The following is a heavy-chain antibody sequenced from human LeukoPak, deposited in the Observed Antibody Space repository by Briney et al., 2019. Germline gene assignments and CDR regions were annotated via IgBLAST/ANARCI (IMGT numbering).Heavy chain of an antibody. D-gene: IGHD2-21*02. V-gene: IGHV4-30-4*01. CDR2: IYYSGST. CDR1: GGSISSSDYY. CDR3: GSIVVVSAAIDD. Sequence: SESLSLTCAVSGGSISSSDYYWSWIRQSPGKGLEWIGFIYYSGSTYYNPSLKSRVTISVDASKNQFYLKLRSVTAADSAVYYCGSIVVVSAAIDDWGQRTMVTVSS. J-gene: IGHJ4*02.